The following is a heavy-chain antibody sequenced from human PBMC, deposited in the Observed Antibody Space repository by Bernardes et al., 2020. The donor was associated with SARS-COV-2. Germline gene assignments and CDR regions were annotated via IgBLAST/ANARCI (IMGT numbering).Heavy chain of an antibody. D-gene: IGHD2-2*01. J-gene: IGHJ6*02. V-gene: IGHV3-48*04. CDR2: ISSSSSAR. Sequence: GGSLRLSCAASGFTFSSYSMNWVRQALGKGLEWVSYISSSSSARYYADSVKGRFAISRDNAKNSLFLQMSSLSAEDTATYYCARKGPGILAVPAARSMDVWGQGTTVTVSS. CDR3: ARKGPGILAVPAARSMDV. CDR1: GFTFSSYS.